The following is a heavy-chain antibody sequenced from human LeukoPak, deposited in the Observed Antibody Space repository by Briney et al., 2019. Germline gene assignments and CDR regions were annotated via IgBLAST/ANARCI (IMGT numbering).Heavy chain of an antibody. CDR1: GFTVSSNY. CDR2: IYSGGST. J-gene: IGHJ4*02. Sequence: PGGSLRLSCAASGFTVSSNYMSWVRQAPGKGLEWVSVIYSGGSTYYADSVKGRFTISRDISKNTLYLQMNSLRAEDTAVYYCAKEREQQGRDFDYWGQGTLVTVSS. CDR3: AKEREQQGRDFDY. V-gene: IGHV3-66*01. D-gene: IGHD6-13*01.